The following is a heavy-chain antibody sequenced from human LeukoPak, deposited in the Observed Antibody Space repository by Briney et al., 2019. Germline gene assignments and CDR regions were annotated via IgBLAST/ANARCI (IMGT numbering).Heavy chain of an antibody. D-gene: IGHD6-13*01. CDR1: GGSISSSSYY. V-gene: IGHV4-39*07. CDR3: AKARDSNIWYPFDY. Sequence: PSETLSLTCTVSGGSISSSSYYWGWIRQPPGKGLEWIGSIYYSGSTYYNPSLKSRVTISLDTSKSQFSLKLTSVTAADTAVYYCAKARDSNIWYPFDYWGQGTLVTVSS. J-gene: IGHJ4*02. CDR2: IYYSGST.